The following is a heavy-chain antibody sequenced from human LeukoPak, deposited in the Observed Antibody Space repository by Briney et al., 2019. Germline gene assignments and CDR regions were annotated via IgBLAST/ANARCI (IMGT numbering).Heavy chain of an antibody. CDR3: ARAGGLGIQNYYYYMDV. V-gene: IGHV3-74*01. Sequence: GGSLRLSCAASGFTFSSDCCHGCSQPPGRGRLGFYGINSDGSSPSYADSVKGRFTISRDNAKNTLYLQLNSLRAEDTAVYYCARAGGLGIQNYYYYMDVWGKGTTVTVSS. CDR1: GFTFSSDC. CDR2: INSDGSSP. D-gene: IGHD7-27*01. J-gene: IGHJ6*03.